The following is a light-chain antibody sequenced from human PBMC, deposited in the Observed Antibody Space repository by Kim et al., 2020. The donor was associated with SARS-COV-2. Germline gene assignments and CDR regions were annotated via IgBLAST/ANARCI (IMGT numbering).Light chain of an antibody. V-gene: IGKV3-15*01. CDR2: DAS. CDR3: QQYNNWPPEYT. Sequence: SPGERVTLSCRASQSVSSDLAWYQHKPGQAPSLLIYDASTRATGIPARFSGSGSGTEFTLTISSLQSEDFAFYYCQQYNNWPPEYTFGQGTKLEI. CDR1: QSVSSD. J-gene: IGKJ2*01.